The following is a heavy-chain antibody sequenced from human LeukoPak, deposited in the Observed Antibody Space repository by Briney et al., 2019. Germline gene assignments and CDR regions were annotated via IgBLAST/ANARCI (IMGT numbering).Heavy chain of an antibody. V-gene: IGHV3-48*03. CDR3: ARDASAWQLRPDTFHI. D-gene: IGHD6-19*01. J-gene: IGHJ3*02. CDR1: GLKFSDYE. CDR2: ISDESTSI. Sequence: GGSLRLSCVVSGLKFSDYEMNWVRQAPGEGLEWISYISDESTSIYCADSVKGRFTISRDNAKNSLYLQMDSLTAEDTALYYCARDASAWQLRPDTFHIWGQGTMVTVSS.